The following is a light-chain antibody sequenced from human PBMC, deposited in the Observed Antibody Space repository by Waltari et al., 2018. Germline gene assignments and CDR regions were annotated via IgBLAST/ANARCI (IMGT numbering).Light chain of an antibody. CDR2: GAS. CDR3: QQYGGSPLT. J-gene: IGKJ4*01. CDR1: QTITSSS. Sequence: EIVLTQSPGTLSLSPGERATLSCRASQTITSSSLDWYQQKPGQAPRLLIYGASSRATGIPDRCSGSGSGTDFTLTISRLEPEDFAVYSCQQYGGSPLTFGGGTKVDIK. V-gene: IGKV3-20*01.